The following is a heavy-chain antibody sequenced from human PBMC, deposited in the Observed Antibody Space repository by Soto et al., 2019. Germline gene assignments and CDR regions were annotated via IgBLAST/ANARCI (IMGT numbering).Heavy chain of an antibody. D-gene: IGHD3-10*01. V-gene: IGHV1-58*01. CDR2: IIVGSGNT. J-gene: IGHJ6*02. CDR3: AADIWGRSGALDYYYYGMDV. Sequence: SVKVSCKASGFTFTSSAVQWVRQARGQRLEWIGWIIVGSGNTNYAQKFQERVTITRDMSTSTAYTELSSLRSEDTAVYYCAADIWGRSGALDYYYYGMDVWGQGTTLTVSS. CDR1: GFTFTSSA.